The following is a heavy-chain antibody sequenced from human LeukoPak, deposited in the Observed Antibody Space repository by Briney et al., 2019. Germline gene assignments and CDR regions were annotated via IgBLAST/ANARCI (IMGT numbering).Heavy chain of an antibody. CDR1: GFTLSSDS. D-gene: IGHD2/OR15-2a*01. Sequence: GGSLRLSCAASGFTLSSDSMNWVRQAPGKGLEWVSSISSSSSYIYYADSVKGRFTISRDNAKNSLYLQMNSLRAEDTAVYYCARAKPPRWTPFSDYWGQGTLVTVSS. J-gene: IGHJ4*02. V-gene: IGHV3-21*01. CDR2: ISSSSSYI. CDR3: ARAKPPRWTPFSDY.